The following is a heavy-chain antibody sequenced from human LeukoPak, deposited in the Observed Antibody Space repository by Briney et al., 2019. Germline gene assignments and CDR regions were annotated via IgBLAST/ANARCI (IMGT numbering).Heavy chain of an antibody. CDR2: ISLDGSNK. D-gene: IGHD3-22*01. J-gene: IGHJ4*02. CDR1: GFTFSSYT. Sequence: PGGSLRLSCAASGFTFSSYTIHWVRQPPGKGLEWVAVISLDGSNKYYADSVKGRFTISRDNSKNTLYLQMNSLRAEDTAVYYCARAGTYDSSGYYYWGQGTLVTVSS. V-gene: IGHV3-30-3*01. CDR3: ARAGTYDSSGYYY.